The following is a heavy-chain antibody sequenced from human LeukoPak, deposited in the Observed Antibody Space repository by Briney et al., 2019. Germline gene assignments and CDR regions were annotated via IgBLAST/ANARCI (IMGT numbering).Heavy chain of an antibody. D-gene: IGHD2-21*02. J-gene: IGHJ6*03. CDR2: IYYSGRT. CDR3: ARDSRDAYYYYYMDV. Sequence: SETLSLTCTVSGGTISSDYWSWIRQPSGKGLEWIGDIYYSGRTNYIPSLKSRVTISVDTSKNQFSLKLSSVTAADTAVYYCARDSRDAYYYYYMDVWGKGTTVTVSS. V-gene: IGHV4-59*01. CDR1: GGTISSDY.